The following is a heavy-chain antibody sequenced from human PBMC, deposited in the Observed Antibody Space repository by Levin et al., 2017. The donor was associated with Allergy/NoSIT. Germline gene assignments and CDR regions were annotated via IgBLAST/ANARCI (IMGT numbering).Heavy chain of an antibody. CDR2: ISSSSSYI. CDR1: GFTFSSYS. D-gene: IGHD5-18*01. V-gene: IGHV3-21*01. CDR3: ARRGVYNYGSDY. J-gene: IGHJ4*02. Sequence: GESLKISCAASGFTFSSYSMNWVRQAPGKGLEWVSSISSSSSYIYYADSVKGRFTISRDNAQNSLYLQMISLRAEDTAVYYCARRGVYNYGSDYWGQGTLVTVSS.